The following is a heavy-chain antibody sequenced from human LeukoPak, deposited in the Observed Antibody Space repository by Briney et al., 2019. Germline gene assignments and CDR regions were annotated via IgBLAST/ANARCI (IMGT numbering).Heavy chain of an antibody. J-gene: IGHJ4*02. CDR2: IYSGGST. Sequence: PGGSLRLSCAASGFTVSSNYMSWVRQAPGKGLEWVSVIYSGGSTYYADSVKGRFTISRDNSKNTLYLQMNSLRAEDTAVYYCASGFRWGAYGSFDYWGQGTLVTVSS. D-gene: IGHD3-10*01. V-gene: IGHV3-53*01. CDR1: GFTVSSNY. CDR3: ASGFRWGAYGSFDY.